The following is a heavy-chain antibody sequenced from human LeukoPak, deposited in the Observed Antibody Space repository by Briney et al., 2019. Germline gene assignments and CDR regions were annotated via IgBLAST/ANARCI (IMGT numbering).Heavy chain of an antibody. CDR3: ARVGSFTHQWSG. D-gene: IGHD2-15*01. V-gene: IGHV3-43*01. J-gene: IGHJ4*02. CDR1: GFNFDRYT. CDR2: AGWAGGTT. Sequence: GGSLRLSCATSGFNFDRYTIHWVRQAPGKGLEWVSLAGWAGGTTFYSDSVRGRFTISRENAKNSVYLQMNSLRAEDTAVYYCARVGSFTHQWSGWGQGTLVIVSS.